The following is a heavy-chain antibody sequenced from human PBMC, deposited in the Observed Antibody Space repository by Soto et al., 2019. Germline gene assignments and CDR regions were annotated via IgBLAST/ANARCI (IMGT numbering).Heavy chain of an antibody. CDR1: GFTFSSYA. CDR3: AKETGYSSGWYVL. Sequence: EVQLLESGGGLVQPGGSLRLSCAASGFTFSSYAMSWVRQAPWKGLEWVSSISNSGGSTYYADSVKGRFTISRQNPKNTVPLQMNSLRAEDTAVYYGAKETGYSSGWYVLWGQGTLVTVSS. D-gene: IGHD6-19*01. CDR2: ISNSGGST. V-gene: IGHV3-23*01. J-gene: IGHJ4*02.